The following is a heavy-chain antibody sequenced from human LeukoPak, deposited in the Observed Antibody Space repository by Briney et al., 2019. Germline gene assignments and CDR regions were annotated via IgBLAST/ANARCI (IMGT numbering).Heavy chain of an antibody. V-gene: IGHV1-2*02. CDR2: INPNSGGT. Sequence: ASVKVSCKASGYTFTGYYMHWVRQAPGQGHEWMGWINPNSGGTNYAQKFQGRVIMTRDTSISTAYMELSRLRSDDTAVYYCARPLRYSSSWDPFDYWGQGTLVTVSS. CDR3: ARPLRYSSSWDPFDY. D-gene: IGHD6-13*01. J-gene: IGHJ4*02. CDR1: GYTFTGYY.